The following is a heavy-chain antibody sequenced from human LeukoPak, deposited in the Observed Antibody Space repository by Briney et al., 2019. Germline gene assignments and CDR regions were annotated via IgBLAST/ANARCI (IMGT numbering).Heavy chain of an antibody. J-gene: IGHJ5*02. V-gene: IGHV1-69*04. CDR3: ARDSQYCSSTSCPKWFDP. CDR2: IIPIFGIA. CDR1: GGTFSSYA. Sequence: SVKVSCKASGGTFSSYAISWVRQAPGQRLEWMGRIIPIFGIANYAQKFQGRVTITADKSTSTAYMELSSLRSEDTAVYYCARDSQYCSSTSCPKWFDPWGQGTLVTVSS. D-gene: IGHD2-2*01.